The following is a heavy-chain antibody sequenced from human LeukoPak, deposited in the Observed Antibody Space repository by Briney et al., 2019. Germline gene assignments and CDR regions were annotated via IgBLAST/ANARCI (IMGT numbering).Heavy chain of an antibody. CDR1: GGSLSGYI. Sequence: PSETLSLTCAVYGGSLSGYIWSWIRQPPGKGGEWIGEINHSGSTDYNPSLKSRVTMSVDTSRNQFSLKLNSVTAADAAVYYCVRADGRDGYRGLVDYWGQGTLVTVSA. V-gene: IGHV4-34*01. CDR2: INHSGST. CDR3: VRADGRDGYRGLVDY. J-gene: IGHJ4*02. D-gene: IGHD5-24*01.